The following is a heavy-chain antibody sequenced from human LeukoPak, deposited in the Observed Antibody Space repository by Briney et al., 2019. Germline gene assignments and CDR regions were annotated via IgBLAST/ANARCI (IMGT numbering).Heavy chain of an antibody. CDR1: GFTFSSYW. CDR2: IKQDGSEK. J-gene: IGHJ4*02. CDR3: ARDRGYTYYYDSSGYYSNKFFDY. D-gene: IGHD3-22*01. Sequence: GGSLRLSCAASGFTFSSYWMSWVRQAPGKGLEWVANIKQDGSEKYYVDSVKGRFTISRDNAKNSLYLQMNSLRAEDTAVYYCARDRGYTYYYDSSGYYSNKFFDYWGQGTLVTVSS. V-gene: IGHV3-7*01.